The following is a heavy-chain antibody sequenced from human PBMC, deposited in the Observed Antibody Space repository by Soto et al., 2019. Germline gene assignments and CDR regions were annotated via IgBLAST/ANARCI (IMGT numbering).Heavy chain of an antibody. V-gene: IGHV1-18*01. D-gene: IGHD5-18*01. Sequence: QVQLVQSGDEVKKPGASVKVSCKASGYTFISYGISWVRQAPGQGLEWMGWISPYNDDTKYSQKIQGRVSLTTDTSTRTAYMQLRSLRSDDTAIYYCARDGFHAGSGGHSYGYSQPRYYGMDVWGQGTTVTVSS. CDR1: GYTFISYG. CDR2: ISPYNDDT. CDR3: ARDGFHAGSGGHSYGYSQPRYYGMDV. J-gene: IGHJ6*02.